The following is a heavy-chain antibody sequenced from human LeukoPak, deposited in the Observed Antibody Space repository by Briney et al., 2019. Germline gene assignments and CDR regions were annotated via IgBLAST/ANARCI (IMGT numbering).Heavy chain of an antibody. V-gene: IGHV1-8*01. D-gene: IGHD6-13*01. CDR3: ARRSSSSWYYAYDY. Sequence: ASVKVSCKTSGYTFTSYDLNWVRQATGQGLEWMGWVNPNSGNTGYAQKFQGRVTMTMDPSISTAYMELSSLRSEDTAVYYCARRSSSSWYYAYDYWGQGTLVTVSS. CDR2: VNPNSGNT. J-gene: IGHJ4*02. CDR1: GYTFTSYD.